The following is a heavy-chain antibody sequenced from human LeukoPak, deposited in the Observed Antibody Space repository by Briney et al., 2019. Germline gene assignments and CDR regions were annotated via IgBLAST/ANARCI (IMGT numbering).Heavy chain of an antibody. CDR1: GYSFSNYW. D-gene: IGHD2-21*02. CDR3: AIPPGYCGNDCSFDH. Sequence: GGSLKISCEGSGYSFSNYWIGWVRQMPGKGLEWMGIIYPGDYETRYGPSFQGLVTISVDKSISTAYLQWSSLKASDTAMYYCAIPPGYCGNDCSFDHWGQGTLVTVSS. CDR2: IYPGDYET. J-gene: IGHJ4*02. V-gene: IGHV5-51*01.